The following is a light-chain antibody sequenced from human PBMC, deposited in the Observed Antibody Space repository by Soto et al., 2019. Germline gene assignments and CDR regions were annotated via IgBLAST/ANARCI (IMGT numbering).Light chain of an antibody. J-gene: IGKJ1*01. CDR3: QQYFSTRT. Sequence: DIVMTQSPDSLAVSLGERDTINCKSSQSIFYISNNKNYLAWYQQKPGQPPKLLIYWASTRASGVPDRFIGSGSGRDFTLTISSLQAEDVAVYYCQQYFSTRTFGQGTKVDIK. CDR2: WAS. CDR1: QSIFYISNNKNY. V-gene: IGKV4-1*01.